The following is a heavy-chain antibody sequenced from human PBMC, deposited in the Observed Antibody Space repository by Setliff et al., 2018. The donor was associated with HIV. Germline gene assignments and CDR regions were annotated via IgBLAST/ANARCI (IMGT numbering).Heavy chain of an antibody. D-gene: IGHD2-21*02. Sequence: PSETLSLTCAVSGYSISSGYYWGWIRQPPGKGLEWIGTIYYSGSTYYNPSLKSRLTISVDTSKNQFSLKMTSVTAADTAVYYCARSVVVVTVEWFDPWGQGALVTVSS. CDR2: IYYSGST. V-gene: IGHV4-38-2*01. CDR1: GYSISSGYY. J-gene: IGHJ5*02. CDR3: ARSVVVVTVEWFDP.